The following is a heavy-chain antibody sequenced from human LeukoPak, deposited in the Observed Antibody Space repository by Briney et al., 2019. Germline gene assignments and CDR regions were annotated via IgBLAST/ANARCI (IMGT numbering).Heavy chain of an antibody. CDR3: ARSTSWHAFT. D-gene: IGHD3-16*01. V-gene: IGHV4-59*12. CDR1: GASISSYY. Sequence: TPSETLSLTCTVSGASISSYYWNWIRQPPGKGLEWIGHSFYSGRTSYNPSLKSRVTISVDRSKNQFSLKLSSVTTADTAVYYCARSTSWHAFTWGQGTLVTVSS. CDR2: SFYSGRT. J-gene: IGHJ4*02.